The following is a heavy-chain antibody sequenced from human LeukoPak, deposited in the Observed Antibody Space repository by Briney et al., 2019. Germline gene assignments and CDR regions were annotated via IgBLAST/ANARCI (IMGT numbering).Heavy chain of an antibody. Sequence: GGSLRLSCAASGFTFSNAWMSWVRQAPGKGLEWVGRIKSKTDGGTTDYAAPVKGRFTISRDDSKNTLYLQMNSLKTEDTAVYYCTTSGDVDIVATIKDYWGQGTLVTVSS. CDR3: TTSGDVDIVATIKDY. D-gene: IGHD5-12*01. CDR1: GFTFSNAW. CDR2: IKSKTDGGTT. J-gene: IGHJ4*02. V-gene: IGHV3-15*01.